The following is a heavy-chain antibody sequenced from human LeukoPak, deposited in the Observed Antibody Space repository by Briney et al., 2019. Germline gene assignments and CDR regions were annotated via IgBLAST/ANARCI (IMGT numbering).Heavy chain of an antibody. V-gene: IGHV3-15*01. J-gene: IGHJ4*02. CDR3: TTVYYGSGSYYNRFDY. CDR2: IKSKTDGGTT. Sequence: GGSLRLSCAASGFTFSNAWMSWVGQAPGKGLEWVGRIKSKTDGGTTDYAAPVKGRFTISRDDSKNTLYLQMNSLKTEDTAVYYCTTVYYGSGSYYNRFDYWGQGTLVTVSS. D-gene: IGHD3-10*01. CDR1: GFTFSNAW.